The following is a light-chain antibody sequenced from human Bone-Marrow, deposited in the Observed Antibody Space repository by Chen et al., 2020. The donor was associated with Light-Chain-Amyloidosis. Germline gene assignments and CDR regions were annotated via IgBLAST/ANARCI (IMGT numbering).Light chain of an antibody. CDR2: SDT. J-gene: IGLJ2*01. CDR3: QAADSSGTYEVI. V-gene: IGLV3-25*03. CDR1: DLPTKY. Sequence: SYELTQPPSVSVSPGQTARITCSGDDLPTKYAYGYQQKPGQAPVLVIHSDTERPSGISERFSGSSSGTTATLTISGVQAEDEADYHGQAADSSGTYEVIFGGGTKLTVL.